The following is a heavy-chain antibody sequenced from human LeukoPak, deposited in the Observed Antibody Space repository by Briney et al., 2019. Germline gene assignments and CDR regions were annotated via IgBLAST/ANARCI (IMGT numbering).Heavy chain of an antibody. V-gene: IGHV3-21*01. CDR3: ARHYYDYVWCDY. Sequence: PGGSLRLSCAASGFTFSSYSMNWVRQAPGKGLEWVSSTSSSSSYIYYADSVKGRFTISRDNAKNSLYLQMNSLRAEDTAVYYCARHYYDYVWCDYWGQGTLVTVSS. CDR1: GFTFSSYS. D-gene: IGHD3-16*01. CDR2: TSSSSSYI. J-gene: IGHJ4*02.